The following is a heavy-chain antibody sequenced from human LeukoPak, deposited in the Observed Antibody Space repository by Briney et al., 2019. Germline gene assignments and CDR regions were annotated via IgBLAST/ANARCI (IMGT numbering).Heavy chain of an antibody. CDR2: IYYSGST. CDR3: ARVVWGGDFHYSLDV. D-gene: IGHD7-27*01. V-gene: IGHV4-59*01. CDR1: GSSISSYY. J-gene: IGHJ6*03. Sequence: SETLSLTCTVSGSSISSYYWSWIRQPPGKGLEWIGYIYYSGSTNYNPSLKSRVTISVDTSKNQFSLKLSSVTAADTAVYYCARVVWGGDFHYSLDVWGKGTTVIVSS.